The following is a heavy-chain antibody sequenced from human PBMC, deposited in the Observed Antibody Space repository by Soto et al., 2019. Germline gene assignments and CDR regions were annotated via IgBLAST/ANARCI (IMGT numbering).Heavy chain of an antibody. CDR3: ARDEDSGGSFVYYYYYMDV. J-gene: IGHJ6*03. CDR2: IKQDGSEK. V-gene: IGHV3-7*01. CDR1: GFTFSSYW. D-gene: IGHD2-15*01. Sequence: GGSLRLSCAASGFTFSSYWMSWVRQAPGKGLEWVANIKQDGSEKYYVDSVKGRFTISRDNAKNSLYLQMNSLRAEDTAVYYCARDEDSGGSFVYYYYYMDVWGKGTTVTVSS.